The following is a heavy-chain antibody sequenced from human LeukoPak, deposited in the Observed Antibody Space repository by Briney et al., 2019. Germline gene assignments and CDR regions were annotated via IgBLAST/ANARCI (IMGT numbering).Heavy chain of an antibody. D-gene: IGHD5-12*01. CDR2: ITSAGRAI. CDR1: GFTFSDFY. J-gene: IGHJ4*02. CDR3: ASDIVATSGDF. V-gene: IGHV3-11*01. Sequence: GGSLRLSCAASGFTFSDFYMSWIRQAPGKGLEWVSYITSAGRAIYYADSVQGRFTISRDNARNSLYLQMNGLRAEDTAVYYCASDIVATSGDFWGQVTLVTVFS.